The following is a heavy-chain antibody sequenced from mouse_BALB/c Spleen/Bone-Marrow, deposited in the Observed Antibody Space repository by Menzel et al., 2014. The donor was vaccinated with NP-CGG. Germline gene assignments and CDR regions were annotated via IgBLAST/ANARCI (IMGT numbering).Heavy chain of an antibody. CDR3: ARHAYYDQTEVSFVY. Sequence: EVQVVESGGGLVKSGGSLKLSCAASGFTFNNYGMSWVRQTPEKRLEWVATLSGGGSYTFYPDSVKGRFTISRDNAKNDLYLQLSSLSSEDTALYYCARHAYYDQTEVSFVYWGQGTLVTVSA. D-gene: IGHD2-4*01. CDR1: GFTFNNYG. J-gene: IGHJ3*01. V-gene: IGHV5-9-2*01. CDR2: LSGGGSYT.